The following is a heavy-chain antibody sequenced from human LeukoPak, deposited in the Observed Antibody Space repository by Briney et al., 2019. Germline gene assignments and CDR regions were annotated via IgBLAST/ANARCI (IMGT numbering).Heavy chain of an antibody. CDR3: AKGGAFSTYDFDY. D-gene: IGHD4-17*01. J-gene: IGHJ4*02. V-gene: IGHV3-23*01. CDR2: ISGSGGST. CDR1: GFTFSSYA. Sequence: GGSLRLSCAASGFTFSSYAMSWFRQAPGKGLEWVSGISGSGGSTFYADSVKGRFTISRDNSKNTLYLQMNSLRAEDTAVYYCAKGGAFSTYDFDYWGQGTLVTVSS.